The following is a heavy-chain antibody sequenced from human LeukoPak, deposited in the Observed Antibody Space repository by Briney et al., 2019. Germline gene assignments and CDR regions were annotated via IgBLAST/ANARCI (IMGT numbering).Heavy chain of an antibody. D-gene: IGHD3-16*01. Sequence: GGSLRLSCAASGFTFSNYGMSWVRQAPGKGLEWVSCISNSGGSTYYADSVKGRFTISRDNSKNTLYLQMSSLRAEDTALYYCLREVGPFDYWGQGTLVTVSS. V-gene: IGHV3-23*01. CDR1: GFTFSNYG. CDR2: ISNSGGST. CDR3: LREVGPFDY. J-gene: IGHJ4*02.